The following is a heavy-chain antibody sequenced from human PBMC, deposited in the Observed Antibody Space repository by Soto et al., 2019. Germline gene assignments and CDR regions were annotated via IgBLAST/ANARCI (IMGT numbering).Heavy chain of an antibody. CDR2: IWYDGSNR. CDR1: GFTISTHG. CDR3: AAATTWNFHFHY. V-gene: IGHV3-33*01. J-gene: IGHJ4*02. D-gene: IGHD1-7*01. Sequence: QVQLVESGGGVVQPGTSLRLSCAASGFTISTHGMHWVRQAPGKGLEWVANIWYDGSNRFYADSVKGRFTISKDNSKNTLYLPMSSLRAEDTAVYYCAAATTWNFHFHYWGQGTQVTVSS.